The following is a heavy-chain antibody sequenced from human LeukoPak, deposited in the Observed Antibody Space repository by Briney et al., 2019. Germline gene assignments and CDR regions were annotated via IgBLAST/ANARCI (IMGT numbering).Heavy chain of an antibody. Sequence: ASVKVSCKASRYTFTGYYMHWVRQAPAQGLEWMGRINPNSGGTTYDKKFQGRVIMTRDTSISTAYMELSRLRSDATAVYYCARDVRYCSGGSCYPPNWFDPWGQGTLVTVSS. D-gene: IGHD2-15*01. J-gene: IGHJ5*02. V-gene: IGHV1-2*06. CDR2: INPNSGGT. CDR1: RYTFTGYY. CDR3: ARDVRYCSGGSCYPPNWFDP.